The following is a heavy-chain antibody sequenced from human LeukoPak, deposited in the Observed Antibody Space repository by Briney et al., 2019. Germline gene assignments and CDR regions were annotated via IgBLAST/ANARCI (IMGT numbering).Heavy chain of an antibody. J-gene: IGHJ6*03. D-gene: IGHD6-19*01. V-gene: IGHV1-2*02. CDR3: ARVVAVTGTPVYYMDV. Sequence: ASVTVSCKASGYMSTGYYMHWVRQAPGQGLEWMGWINPNSGGTNYAQKFQGRVTMTRDTSISTAYMDLNRLRSDDTAVYYCARVVAVTGTPVYYMDVWGKGTTVTVSS. CDR2: INPNSGGT. CDR1: GYMSTGYY.